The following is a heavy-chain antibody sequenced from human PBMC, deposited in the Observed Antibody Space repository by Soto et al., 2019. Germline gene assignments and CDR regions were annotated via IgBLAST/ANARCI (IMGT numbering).Heavy chain of an antibody. D-gene: IGHD6-19*01. V-gene: IGHV1-69*13. CDR1: GGTFSSYA. CDR2: IIPIFGTA. Sequence: SVKVSCKASGGTFSSYAISWVRQAPGQGLEWMGGIIPIFGTANYAQKFQGRVTITADESTSTAYMELSSLRSEDTAVYYCARHIAVAGTEDFQHWGQGTLVTVS. J-gene: IGHJ1*01. CDR3: ARHIAVAGTEDFQH.